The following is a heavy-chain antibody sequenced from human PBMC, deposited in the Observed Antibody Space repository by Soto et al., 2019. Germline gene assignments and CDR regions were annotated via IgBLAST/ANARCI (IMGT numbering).Heavy chain of an antibody. Sequence: QVQLVQSGAEVKKPGSSVKVSCKASGGTFSSYAISWVRQAPGQGLEWMGGIIRIFGTANYAQKFQGRVTITADESTSTAYMELSSLRSEDTAVYYCARGPEVVAAERYWYGMDVWGQGTTVTVSS. CDR2: IIRIFGTA. CDR3: ARGPEVVAAERYWYGMDV. CDR1: GGTFSSYA. V-gene: IGHV1-69*01. J-gene: IGHJ6*02. D-gene: IGHD2-15*01.